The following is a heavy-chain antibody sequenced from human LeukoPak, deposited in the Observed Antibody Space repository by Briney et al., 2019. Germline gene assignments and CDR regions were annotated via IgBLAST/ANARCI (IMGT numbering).Heavy chain of an antibody. V-gene: IGHV4-4*02. D-gene: IGHD1-26*01. CDR2: IYDSGAT. CDR1: GGSISSSSSIC. J-gene: IGHJ4*02. CDR3: ARVQGGATTY. Sequence: SETLSLTCAVSGGSISSSSSICWTWVRQPPGKGLEWIGEIYDSGATNYNPSLKSRVTMLLDKSKNQFSLKLNSVTAADTAVYYCARVQGGATTYWGQGTLVTVSS.